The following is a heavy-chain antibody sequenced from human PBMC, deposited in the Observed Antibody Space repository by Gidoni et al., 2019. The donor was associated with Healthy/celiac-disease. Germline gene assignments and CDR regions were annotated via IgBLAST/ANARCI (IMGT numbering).Heavy chain of an antibody. J-gene: IGHJ6*02. V-gene: IGHV1-3*01. CDR2: INAGNGNT. Sequence: QVQLVQSGAEVKKPGASVKVSCQASGYTFTSYAMHWVRQAPGQRLEWMGWINAGNGNTKYSQKFQGRVTITRDTSASTAYMELRSLRSEDTAVYYCAREQLGSDYYDGMDVWGQGTTVTVSS. CDR3: AREQLGSDYYDGMDV. D-gene: IGHD6-6*01. CDR1: GYTFTSYA.